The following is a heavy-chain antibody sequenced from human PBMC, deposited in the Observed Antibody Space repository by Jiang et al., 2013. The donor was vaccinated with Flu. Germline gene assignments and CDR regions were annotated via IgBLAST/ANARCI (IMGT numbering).Heavy chain of an antibody. CDR1: GFTFSSYA. J-gene: IGHJ4*02. Sequence: GVVQPGRSLRLSCAASGFTFSSYAMHWVRQAPGKGLEWVAVISYDGSNKYYADSVKGRFTISRDNSKNTLYLQMNSLRAEDTAVYYCASYYDSSGYYGYWGQGTLVTVSS. CDR3: ASYYDSSGYYGY. CDR2: ISYDGSNK. D-gene: IGHD3-22*01. V-gene: IGHV3-30-3*01.